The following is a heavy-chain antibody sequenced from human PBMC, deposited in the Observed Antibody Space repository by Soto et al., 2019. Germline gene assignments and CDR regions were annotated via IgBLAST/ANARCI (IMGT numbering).Heavy chain of an antibody. D-gene: IGHD1-26*01. Sequence: EVQLVESGGGLVQPGRSPRLSCAASGFTFDDYAMHWVRQAPGKGLEWVSGISWNSGSIGYADSVKGRFTISRDNAKNSLYLQMNSLRAEDTALYYCAKTRPYSGSYGSWGQGTLVTVSS. CDR3: AKTRPYSGSYGS. J-gene: IGHJ4*02. V-gene: IGHV3-9*01. CDR2: ISWNSGSI. CDR1: GFTFDDYA.